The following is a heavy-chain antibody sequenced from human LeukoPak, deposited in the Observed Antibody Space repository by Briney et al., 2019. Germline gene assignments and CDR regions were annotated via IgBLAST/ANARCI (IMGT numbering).Heavy chain of an antibody. CDR1: GFTFSSYA. CDR2: VSGSGGST. D-gene: IGHD2-2*01. J-gene: IGHJ3*01. CDR3: AKDRSCSGSSCNVGS. Sequence: GGSLRLSCAASGFTFSSYAMSWVRQAPGKGLEWVSAVSGSGGSTYYADSVKGRFTISRDNSKNTLFLQMNSLRAEDTAVYYCAKDRSCSGSSCNVGSWGQGTMVTVSS. V-gene: IGHV3-23*01.